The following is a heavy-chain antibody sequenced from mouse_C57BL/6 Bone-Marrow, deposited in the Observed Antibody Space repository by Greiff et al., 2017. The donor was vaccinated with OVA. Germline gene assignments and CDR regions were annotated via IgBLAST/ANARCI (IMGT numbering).Heavy chain of an antibody. CDR2: ILPGSGST. CDR1: GYTFTGYW. Sequence: VQLVESGAELMKPGASVKLSCKATGYTFTGYWIEWVKQGPGHGLEWIGEILPGSGSTYYNEKFKGKATFTADPSSNTAYMQLSSLTTEDSAIYYCARSGHHACAYWGQETLVTVSA. J-gene: IGHJ3*01. V-gene: IGHV1-9*01. CDR3: ARSGHHACAY. D-gene: IGHD3-1*01.